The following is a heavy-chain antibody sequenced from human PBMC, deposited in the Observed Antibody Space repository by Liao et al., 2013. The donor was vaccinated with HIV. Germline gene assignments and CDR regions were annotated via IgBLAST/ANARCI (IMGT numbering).Heavy chain of an antibody. J-gene: IGHJ3*02. CDR3: ARGHVVVVIPGFDI. CDR1: GGSLSGYQ. V-gene: IGHV4-34*02. D-gene: IGHD2-21*01. Sequence: QVQLQQWGAGLLKPSETLSLTCDVHGGSLSGYQWNWIRQSPGKGLEWIGEITDSGGGKYNPALKSRVTMSVDTSKKQFALKVRSVTAADTAVYYCARGHVVVVIPGFDIWGQGTLVTVSA. CDR2: ITDSGGG.